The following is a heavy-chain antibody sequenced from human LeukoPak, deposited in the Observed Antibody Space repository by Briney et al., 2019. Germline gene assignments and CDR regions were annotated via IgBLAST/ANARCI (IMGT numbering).Heavy chain of an antibody. J-gene: IGHJ4*02. CDR2: ISGSGGST. CDR1: GFTFSSYA. CDR3: ARWRHGEYYYDSSGYYFDY. Sequence: PGGSLRLSCAASGFTFSSYAMSWVRQAPGKGLEWVSAISGSGGSTYYADSVKGRFTISRDNSKNTLYLQMNSLRAEDTAVYYCARWRHGEYYYDSSGYYFDYWGQGTLVTVSS. V-gene: IGHV3-23*01. D-gene: IGHD3-22*01.